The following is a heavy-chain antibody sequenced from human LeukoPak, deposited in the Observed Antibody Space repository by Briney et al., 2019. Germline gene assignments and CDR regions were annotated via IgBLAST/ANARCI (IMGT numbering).Heavy chain of an antibody. J-gene: IGHJ3*02. V-gene: IGHV3-7*01. CDR2: IKQDGSEK. CDR1: GFTFSGFS. D-gene: IGHD3-10*01. Sequence: GGSLRLSCAASGFTFSGFSNYDMSWVRQAPGKGLEWVANIKQDGSEKYYVDSVKGRFTISRDNAKNSLYLQMNSLRAEDTAVYYCARQNYGSGSYYRTKDAFDIWGQGTMVTVSS. CDR3: ARQNYGSGSYYRTKDAFDI.